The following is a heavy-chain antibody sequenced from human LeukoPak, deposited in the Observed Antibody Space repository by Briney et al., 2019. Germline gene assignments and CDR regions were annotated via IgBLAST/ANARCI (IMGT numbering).Heavy chain of an antibody. CDR2: IYYSGST. CDR3: ARSSINWFDP. CDR1: GGSISSYY. J-gene: IGHJ5*02. D-gene: IGHD6-6*01. V-gene: IGHV4-59*08. Sequence: SETLSLTCTVSGGSISSYYWSWIRQPPGKGLEWIGYIYYSGSTNYNPSLKSRVTISVDTSKNQFSLKLSSVTAADPAVYYCARSSINWFDPWGQGPLVTVSS.